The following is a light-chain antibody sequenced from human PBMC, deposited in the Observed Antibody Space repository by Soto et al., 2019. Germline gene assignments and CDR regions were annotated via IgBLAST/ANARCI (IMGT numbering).Light chain of an antibody. CDR2: AAS. CDR3: QQLNTYPLT. J-gene: IGKJ4*01. Sequence: IQLTQSPSSLSASVGDRVTITCRASQGISSYLAWYQQKPGKAPKLLIYAASTLQSGVPSRLSGIGFGTDFTLTISILQPEDFATYYCQQLNTYPLTFGGGTKVDIK. V-gene: IGKV1-9*01. CDR1: QGISSY.